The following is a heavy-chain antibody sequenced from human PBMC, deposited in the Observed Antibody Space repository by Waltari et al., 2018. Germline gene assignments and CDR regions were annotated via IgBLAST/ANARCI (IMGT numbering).Heavy chain of an antibody. D-gene: IGHD3-10*01. Sequence: QVQLQESGPGLLKSSGTLSLTCSVSGDSIIGYFWSWVRQPAGKKMEWIGRIHSTGNSDPNPSLKSRISRSVDTSKNQVSLNLTSVTAADTAVYYCARDRVESEFYYYYHMDVWGRGTAVIIS. CDR1: GDSIIGYF. CDR3: ARDRVESEFYYYYHMDV. CDR2: IHSTGNS. J-gene: IGHJ6*03. V-gene: IGHV4-4*07.